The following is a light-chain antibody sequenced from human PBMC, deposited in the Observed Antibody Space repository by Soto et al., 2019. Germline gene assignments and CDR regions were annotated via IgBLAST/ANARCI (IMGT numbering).Light chain of an antibody. CDR3: LQDYNYPWT. CDR1: QSISSY. Sequence: IHMTQSPSSLSAALGDRVTITFRASQSISSYLNWYQQKPGKAPKLLIYAASSLESGVPSRFSGSGSGTDFTLTISSLQPEDFATYYCLQDYNYPWTFGQGTKVDIK. CDR2: AAS. J-gene: IGKJ1*01. V-gene: IGKV1-6*01.